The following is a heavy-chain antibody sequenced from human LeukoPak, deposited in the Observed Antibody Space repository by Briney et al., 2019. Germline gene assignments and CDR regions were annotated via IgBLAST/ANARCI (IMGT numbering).Heavy chain of an antibody. V-gene: IGHV4-31*03. J-gene: IGHJ4*02. CDR3: ARAGDSGDYDFWSGYLDY. CDR2: IYYSGST. Sequence: SQTLSLTCTVSGGSISSGGYYWSWIRQHPGKGLEWIGYIYYSGSTYYNPSLKSRVTISVDTSKNQFSLKLSSVTAADTAVYYCARAGDSGDYDFWSGYLDYWGQGTLVTVSS. D-gene: IGHD3-3*01. CDR1: GGSISSGGYY.